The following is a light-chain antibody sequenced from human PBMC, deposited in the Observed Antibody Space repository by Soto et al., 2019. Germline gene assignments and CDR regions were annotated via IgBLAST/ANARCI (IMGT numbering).Light chain of an antibody. Sequence: EIVLTQSPATLSLSPGERATLSCRASQSVSSYSAWYQQKPSQAPRLLIYDASNRATGIPARFSGSGSGTDFTLTISSLEPEDFAVYYCQQRSNWPLLTFGGGTKVELK. CDR1: QSVSSY. CDR2: DAS. J-gene: IGKJ4*01. V-gene: IGKV3-11*01. CDR3: QQRSNWPLLT.